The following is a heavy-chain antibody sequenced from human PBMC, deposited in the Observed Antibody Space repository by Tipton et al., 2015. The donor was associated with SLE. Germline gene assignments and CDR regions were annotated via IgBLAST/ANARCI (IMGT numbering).Heavy chain of an antibody. CDR1: GGSVSSGSYY. V-gene: IGHV4-61*01. D-gene: IGHD4-23*01. Sequence: LRLSCTVSGGSVSSGSYYWSWIRQPPGKGLEWIGYIYYSGSTNYNPSLKSRVTISVDTSKNQFSLKLSSVTAADTAVYYCARYTVEDAFDIWGQGTMVTVSS. CDR2: IYYSGST. CDR3: ARYTVEDAFDI. J-gene: IGHJ3*02.